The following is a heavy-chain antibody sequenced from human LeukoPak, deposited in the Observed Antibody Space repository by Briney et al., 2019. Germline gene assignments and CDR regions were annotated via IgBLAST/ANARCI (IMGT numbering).Heavy chain of an antibody. CDR1: GGSISSSSYY. V-gene: IGHV4-39*01. D-gene: IGHD5-12*01. J-gene: IGHJ4*02. Sequence: SETLSLTCTVSGGSISSSSYYWGWIRQPPGKGLEWIGSIYYSGSTYYNPSLKSRVTISVDTSKNQFSLKLSSVTAADTAVYYCARGGGHGPDYWGQGTLVTVSS. CDR3: ARGGGHGPDY. CDR2: IYYSGST.